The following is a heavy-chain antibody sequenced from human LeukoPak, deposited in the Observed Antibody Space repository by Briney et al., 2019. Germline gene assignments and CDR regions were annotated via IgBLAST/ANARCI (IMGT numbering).Heavy chain of an antibody. CDR2: ISYDGSNK. V-gene: IGHV3-30*18. D-gene: IGHD2-21*01. J-gene: IGHJ4*02. CDR3: AKDRPISE. CDR1: GFTFSSYG. Sequence: GGSLRLSCAASGFTFSSYGMHWVRQAPGKGLEWVAVISYDGSNKYYADSVKGRFTISRDSSKNTLYLQMNSLRAEDTAVYYCAKDRPISEWGQGTLVTVSS.